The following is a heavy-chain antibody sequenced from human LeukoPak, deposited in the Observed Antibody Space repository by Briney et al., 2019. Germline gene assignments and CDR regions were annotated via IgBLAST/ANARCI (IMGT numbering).Heavy chain of an antibody. D-gene: IGHD3-9*01. Sequence: ASVKVSCKASGYTFTSYGISWVRQAPGQGLEWMGWISAYNGNTNYAQKLQGRVTMTTDTSTSTAYMELRSLRSGDTAVYYCARTGENIRYFDWLWPPDYYYGMDVWGKGTTVTVSS. V-gene: IGHV1-18*04. CDR1: GYTFTSYG. J-gene: IGHJ6*04. CDR2: ISAYNGNT. CDR3: ARTGENIRYFDWLWPPDYYYGMDV.